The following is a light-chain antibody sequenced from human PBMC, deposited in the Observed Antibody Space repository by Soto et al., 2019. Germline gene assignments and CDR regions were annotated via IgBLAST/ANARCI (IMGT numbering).Light chain of an antibody. CDR3: QQYNSYPGT. CDR1: QSISSW. CDR2: DAS. Sequence: IHMTHSPCTLSASVGYRVTITFRSSQSISSWLAWYQQKPGKAPKLLIYDASSLESGVPSRFSGSGSGTEFTLTISSLQPDDFATYYCQQYNSYPGTFGQGTKVDIK. V-gene: IGKV1-5*01. J-gene: IGKJ1*01.